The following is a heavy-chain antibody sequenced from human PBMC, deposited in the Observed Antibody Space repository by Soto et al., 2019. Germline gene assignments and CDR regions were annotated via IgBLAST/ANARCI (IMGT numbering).Heavy chain of an antibody. CDR3: ARPRYSSSWYGGYYFDY. D-gene: IGHD6-13*01. CDR2: IFSNDEK. Sequence: SGPTLVNPTETLTLTCTVSGFSLSNARMGVSWIRQPPGKALEWLAHIFSNDEKSYSTSLKSRLTISKDTSKSQVVLTMTNMDPVDTATYYCARPRYSSSWYGGYYFDYWGQGTLVTVSS. J-gene: IGHJ4*02. V-gene: IGHV2-26*01. CDR1: GFSLSNARMG.